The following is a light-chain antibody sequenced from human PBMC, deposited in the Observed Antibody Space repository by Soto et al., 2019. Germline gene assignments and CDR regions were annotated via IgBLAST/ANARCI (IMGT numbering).Light chain of an antibody. Sequence: QSALTQPASVSGSPGQSITISCTGSCSDVGGYNYVSWYQQHPGKAPKLMIFDVSNRPSGVSNRFSGSKSGNTASLTISGLQAEDEADYYCSSYTRGSAPVVFGGGTKLTVL. CDR1: CSDVGGYNY. J-gene: IGLJ2*01. CDR2: DVS. V-gene: IGLV2-14*03. CDR3: SSYTRGSAPVV.